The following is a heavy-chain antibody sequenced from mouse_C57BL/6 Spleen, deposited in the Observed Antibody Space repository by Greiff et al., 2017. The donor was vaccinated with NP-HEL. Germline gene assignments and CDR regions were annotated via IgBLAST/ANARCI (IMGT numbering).Heavy chain of an antibody. CDR3: AKIYDFDHYFDY. J-gene: IGHJ2*01. CDR2: IYPGSGST. V-gene: IGHV1-55*01. Sequence: QVQLQQPGAELVKPGASVKMSCKASGYTFTSYWITWVKQRPGQGLEWIGDIYPGSGSTNYNEKFKSKATLTVDTSSSTAYMQLSSPTAEDTSVYNSAKIYDFDHYFDYWGQGTTLTVSS. CDR1: GYTFTSYW. D-gene: IGHD2-4*01.